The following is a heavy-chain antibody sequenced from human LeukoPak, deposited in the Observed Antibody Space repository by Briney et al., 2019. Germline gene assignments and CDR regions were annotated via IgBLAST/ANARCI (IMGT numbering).Heavy chain of an antibody. CDR3: AKGAELEPTDY. V-gene: IGHV3-23*01. CDR1: GFTFSNHA. J-gene: IGHJ4*02. Sequence: GGSLRLSCAASGFTFSNHAMSWVRQAPGKGLEWVSGISISGYSTYYVDSVKGRFTISRDNFKNMLYLEMNSLRAEDTAVYYCAKGAELEPTDYWGQGTLDTVS. CDR2: ISISGYST. D-gene: IGHD1-1*01.